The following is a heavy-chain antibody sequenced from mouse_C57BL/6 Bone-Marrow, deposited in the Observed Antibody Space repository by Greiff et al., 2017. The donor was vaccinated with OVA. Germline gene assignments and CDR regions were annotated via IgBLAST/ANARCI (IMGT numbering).Heavy chain of an antibody. Sequence: EVQLQESGGDLVKPGGSLKLSCAASGFTFSSYGMSWVRQTPDKRLEWVATISSGGSYTYYPDSVKGRFTISRDNAKNTLYLQMSSLKSEDTAMYYCARGGYYFSWFAYWGQGTLVTVSA. CDR3: ARGGYYFSWFAY. CDR2: ISSGGSYT. V-gene: IGHV5-6*01. D-gene: IGHD1-1*01. CDR1: GFTFSSYG. J-gene: IGHJ3*01.